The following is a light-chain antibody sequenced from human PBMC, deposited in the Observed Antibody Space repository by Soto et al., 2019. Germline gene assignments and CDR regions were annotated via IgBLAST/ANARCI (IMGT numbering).Light chain of an antibody. J-gene: IGKJ2*01. V-gene: IGKV3-15*01. Sequence: EIVMTQSPATLSVSPGDRATLSCRASQSVSSNLAWYQQKPGQAPRLLIYGASTRATGIPARFSGSGSGTESTLTISSLQSEDFAVYYCQQYNNWPYTFGQGTKLEIK. CDR2: GAS. CDR1: QSVSSN. CDR3: QQYNNWPYT.